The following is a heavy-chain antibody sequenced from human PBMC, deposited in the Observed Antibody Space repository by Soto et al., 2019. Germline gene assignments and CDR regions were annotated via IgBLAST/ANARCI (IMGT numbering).Heavy chain of an antibody. CDR3: ARGRRRGYDFWSGYSARFYFDY. Sequence: KASETLSLTCAVYGGSFSGYYWSWIRQPPGKGLEWIGEINHSGSTNYNPSLKSRVTISVDTSKNQFSLKLSSVTAADTAVYYCARGRRRGYDFWSGYSARFYFDYWGQGTLVTVSS. CDR1: GGSFSGYY. CDR2: INHSGST. V-gene: IGHV4-34*01. D-gene: IGHD3-3*01. J-gene: IGHJ4*02.